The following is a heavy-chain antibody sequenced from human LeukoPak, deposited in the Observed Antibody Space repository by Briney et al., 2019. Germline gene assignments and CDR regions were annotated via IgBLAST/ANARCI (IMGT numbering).Heavy chain of an antibody. CDR2: ISKSGDTI. D-gene: IGHD6-19*01. Sequence: GGSLRLSCAASGFTFSDYYMSWFRQAPGKGLECISYISKSGDTIYYADFVKGRFTISRDDSKNTLYLQMNSLRTEDTAVYYCAKVDSSGWGYWGQGTLVTVSS. CDR3: AKVDSSGWGY. J-gene: IGHJ4*02. V-gene: IGHV3-11*04. CDR1: GFTFSDYY.